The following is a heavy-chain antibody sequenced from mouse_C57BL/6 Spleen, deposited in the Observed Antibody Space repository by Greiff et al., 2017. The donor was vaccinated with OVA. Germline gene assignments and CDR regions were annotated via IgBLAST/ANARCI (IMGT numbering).Heavy chain of an antibody. Sequence: EVKVVESEGGLVQPGSSMKLSCTASGFTFSDYYMAWVRQVPEKGLEWVANINYDGSSTYYLDSLKSRFIISRDNAKNILYLQMSSLKSEDTATYYCARALYDGYYVGFDYWGQGTTLTVSS. CDR1: GFTFSDYY. CDR2: INYDGSST. D-gene: IGHD2-3*01. J-gene: IGHJ2*01. CDR3: ARALYDGYYVGFDY. V-gene: IGHV5-16*01.